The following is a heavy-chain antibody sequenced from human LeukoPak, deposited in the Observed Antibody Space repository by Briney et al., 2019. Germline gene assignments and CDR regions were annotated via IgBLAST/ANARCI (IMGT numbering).Heavy chain of an antibody. J-gene: IGHJ4*02. CDR1: GGSISSSNW. V-gene: IGHV4-4*02. CDR3: AKGEGYSSSSRVDY. D-gene: IGHD6-6*01. CDR2: IYHSGST. Sequence: SGTLSLTCAVSGGSISSSNWWSWVRQPPGKGLEWIGEIYHSGSTNYNPSLKSRVTISVDKSKNQFSLKLSSVTAADTAVYYCAKGEGYSSSSRVDYWGQGTLVTVSS.